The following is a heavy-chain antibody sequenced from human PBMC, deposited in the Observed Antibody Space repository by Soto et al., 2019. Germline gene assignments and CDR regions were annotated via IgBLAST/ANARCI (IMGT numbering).Heavy chain of an antibody. V-gene: IGHV3-74*01. D-gene: IGHD1-26*01. CDR1: GFPLSNYW. CDR2: IGRDGGGT. Sequence: GGSLSLSCAASGFPLSNYWMHWVRQAPGEGLVWVSRIGRDGGGTTYADSAKGRFTISRDNAKNTLYLQMNSLRVEDTAVYYCTRVVDGSAGEFDYWGQGTLVTVSS. J-gene: IGHJ4*02. CDR3: TRVVDGSAGEFDY.